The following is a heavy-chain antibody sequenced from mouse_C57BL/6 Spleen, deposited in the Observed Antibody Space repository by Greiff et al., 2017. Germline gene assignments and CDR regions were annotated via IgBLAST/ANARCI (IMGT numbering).Heavy chain of an antibody. CDR1: GYTFTSNW. D-gene: IGHD1-1*01. CDR3: ARLFTTVVGMDY. V-gene: IGHV1-7*01. J-gene: IGHJ4*01. CDR2: INPSSGYT. Sequence: QVQLQQSGAELAKPGASVKLSCKASGYTFTSNWMHWVKQRPGQGLEWIGYINPSSGYTKYNQKFKDKAKLTADKSSSTAYMQLSSLTYEDSAVYYCARLFTTVVGMDYWGQGTSGTVSS.